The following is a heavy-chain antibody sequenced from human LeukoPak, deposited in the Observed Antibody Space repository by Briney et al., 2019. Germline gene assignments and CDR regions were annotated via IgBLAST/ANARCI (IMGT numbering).Heavy chain of an antibody. D-gene: IGHD5-12*01. CDR3: ANDSGYDLDY. V-gene: IGHV3-23*01. CDR1: GFTFSSYA. CDR2: ISGSGGST. Sequence: GGSLRLSCAASGFTFSSYAMSWVRQAPGKGLEWVSAISGSGGSTYYADSVQGRFTISRDNSKNTLYLQMNSLRAEDTAVYYCANDSGYDLDYWGQGTLVTVSS. J-gene: IGHJ4*02.